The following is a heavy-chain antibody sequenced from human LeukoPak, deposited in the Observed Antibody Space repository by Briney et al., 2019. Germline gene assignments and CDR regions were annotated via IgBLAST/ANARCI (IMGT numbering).Heavy chain of an antibody. V-gene: IGHV3-7*01. J-gene: IGHJ5*02. Sequence: GESLRLSCAASGFSFTTYWMSWVRQAPGKGLEWVANIKQDGTEKYYVDSVKGRFTISRDNAKNSLYLQMNSLRAEDTAVYYCAREGRAYRYSSSWYPTPSWFDPWGQGTLVTVSS. D-gene: IGHD6-13*01. CDR3: AREGRAYRYSSSWYPTPSWFDP. CDR2: IKQDGTEK. CDR1: GFSFTTYW.